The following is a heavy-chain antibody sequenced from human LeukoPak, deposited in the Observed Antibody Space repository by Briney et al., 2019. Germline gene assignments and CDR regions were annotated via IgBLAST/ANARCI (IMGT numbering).Heavy chain of an antibody. CDR2: IYYSGST. CDR1: GASISSYY. J-gene: IGHJ5*02. Sequence: SETLSLTCTVSGASISSYYWSWIRQPPGKGLEWIGYIYYSGSTRYNPSLKSRVTISVDTSKNQFSLKLSSVTAADTAVYYCSEVGILRFPSNWFDPWGQGTLVTVSS. V-gene: IGHV4-59*01. D-gene: IGHD3-3*01. CDR3: SEVGILRFPSNWFDP.